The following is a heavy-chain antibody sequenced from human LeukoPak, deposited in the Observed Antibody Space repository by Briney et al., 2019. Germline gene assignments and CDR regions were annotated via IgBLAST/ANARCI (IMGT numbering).Heavy chain of an antibody. J-gene: IGHJ3*02. CDR1: GDSISGRYY. D-gene: IGHD3-10*01. V-gene: IGHV4-39*01. CDR3: ARHVGGSGNSDDSDI. CDR2: IYYTGTT. Sequence: SETLSLTCSVSGDSISGRYYWAWIRQPPGKGLEWIGTIYYTGTTYYNPSLRSRLTISVDTSKNQFSLKLTSVTAADTAVYYCARHVGGSGNSDDSDIWGQGTLVTVSS.